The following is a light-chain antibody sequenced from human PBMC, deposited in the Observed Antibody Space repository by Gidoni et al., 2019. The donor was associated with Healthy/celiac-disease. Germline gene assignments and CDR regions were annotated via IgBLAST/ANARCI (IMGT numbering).Light chain of an antibody. J-gene: IGKJ2*01. CDR2: AAS. CDR3: QQYYSYPPLX. V-gene: IGKV1-8*01. Sequence: AIRMTQSPSSFSASTGDRVTITCRASQGISSYLAWYQQKPGKAPKLLIYAASTLQSGVPSRFSGSGSGTDFTLTISCLQSEDFATYYCQQYYSYPPLXFXQGTKLEIK. CDR1: QGISSY.